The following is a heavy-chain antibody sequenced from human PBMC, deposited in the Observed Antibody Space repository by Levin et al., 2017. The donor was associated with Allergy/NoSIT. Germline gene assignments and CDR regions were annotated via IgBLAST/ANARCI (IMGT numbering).Heavy chain of an antibody. CDR3: AGDYAVGPRNYYYYGMDV. V-gene: IGHV3-30*04. J-gene: IGHJ6*02. D-gene: IGHD3-16*01. CDR1: GFTFSSYA. Sequence: GESLKISCAASGFTFSSYAMHWVRQAPGKGLEWVAVISYDGSNRYYADSVKGRFTISRDNSKNTLYLQMNSLRAEDTAVYYCAGDYAVGPRNYYYYGMDVWGQGTTVTVSS. CDR2: ISYDGSNR.